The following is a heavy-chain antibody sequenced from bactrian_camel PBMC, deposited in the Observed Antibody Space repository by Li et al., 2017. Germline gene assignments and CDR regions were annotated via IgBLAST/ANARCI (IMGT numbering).Heavy chain of an antibody. CDR3: AADLFRVTACGAGYVPDFPT. CDR2: IATGSGNT. V-gene: IGHV3S40*01. CDR1: GITEGTNC. D-gene: IGHD5*01. Sequence: VQLVESGGGSVQAGGFLRLSCEVSGITEGTNCMAWFRQVPGKGREGIARIATGSGNTYYADSVKGRFTISQDNAKNTVYLQMNSLKPEDTARYYCAADLFRVTACGAGYVPDFPTGARGPRSPSP. J-gene: IGHJ4*01.